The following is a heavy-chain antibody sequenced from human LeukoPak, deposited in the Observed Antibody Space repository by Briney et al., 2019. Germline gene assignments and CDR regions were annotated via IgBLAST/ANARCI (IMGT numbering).Heavy chain of an antibody. CDR1: GFTFSSYG. Sequence: GGSLRLSCAASGFTFSSYGMHWVRQAPGKGLEWVAVIWYDGTNKYYADSVKGRFTISRDNSKNTLYLQMNSLRAEDTAVYYCARENGYDSGWFDPWGQGTLVTVSS. J-gene: IGHJ5*02. D-gene: IGHD5-12*01. CDR2: IWYDGTNK. CDR3: ARENGYDSGWFDP. V-gene: IGHV3-33*01.